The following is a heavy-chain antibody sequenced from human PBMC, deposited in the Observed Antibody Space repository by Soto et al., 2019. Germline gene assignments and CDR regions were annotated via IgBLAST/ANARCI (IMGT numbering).Heavy chain of an antibody. CDR1: GGSFSNNY. J-gene: IGHJ4*02. Sequence: SETLSLTCAVYGGSFSNNYWTWFRQPPGKGLEWIGEISPSGTTKYIPSLKSRGTISVDTSRKQFFLKVTSVSAADTAVYYCATSLWFGTQPEIWGPGTLVTVSS. CDR2: ISPSGTT. D-gene: IGHD3-10*01. CDR3: ATSLWFGTQPEI. V-gene: IGHV4-34*01.